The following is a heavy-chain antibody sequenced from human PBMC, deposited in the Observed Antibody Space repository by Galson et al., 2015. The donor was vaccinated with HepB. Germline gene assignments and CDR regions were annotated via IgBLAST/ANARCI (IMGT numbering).Heavy chain of an antibody. CDR3: ARAGEVLRFLEWFKIRWYFDY. CDR1: GFTFSSYA. D-gene: IGHD3-3*01. CDR2: ISYDGSNK. V-gene: IGHV3-30-3*01. J-gene: IGHJ4*02. Sequence: SLRLSCAASGFTFSSYAMHWVRQAPGKGLEWVAVISYDGSNKYYADSVKGRFTISRDNSKNTLYLQMNSLRAEDTAVYYCARAGEVLRFLEWFKIRWYFDYRGQGTLVTVSS.